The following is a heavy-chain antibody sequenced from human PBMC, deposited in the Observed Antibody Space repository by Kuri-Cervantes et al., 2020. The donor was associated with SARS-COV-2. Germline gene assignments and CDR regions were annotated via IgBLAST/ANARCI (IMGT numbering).Heavy chain of an antibody. Sequence: ASVKVSCKASGYIFTNYALHWVRQAPGQRLEWMGWISAYNGNTNYAQKLQGRVTMTTDTSTSTAYMELRSLRSDDTAVYYCARVAVAALDYWGQGTLVTVSS. CDR3: ARVAVAALDY. CDR2: ISAYNGNT. J-gene: IGHJ4*02. V-gene: IGHV1-18*01. CDR1: GYIFTNYA. D-gene: IGHD6-19*01.